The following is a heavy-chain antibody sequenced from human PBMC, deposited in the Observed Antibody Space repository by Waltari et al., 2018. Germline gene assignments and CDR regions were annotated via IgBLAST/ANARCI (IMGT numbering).Heavy chain of an antibody. CDR2: ISSSGYPI. V-gene: IGHV3-48*01. D-gene: IGHD2-21*02. Sequence: EVQLVESGGALIQPGGSLRLSCATSGFTFTGYSMNWVRQAPGKGLEWVSYISSSGYPIYYADSVKGRFNISRDSAKNSILLQMNSLGVEDTAVYYCAREGCGGDCYYFDQWGQGTLVTVSS. CDR3: AREGCGGDCYYFDQ. J-gene: IGHJ4*02. CDR1: GFTFTGYS.